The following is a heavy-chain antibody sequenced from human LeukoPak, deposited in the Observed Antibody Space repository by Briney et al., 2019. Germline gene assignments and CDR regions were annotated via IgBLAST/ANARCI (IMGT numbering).Heavy chain of an antibody. V-gene: IGHV3-30*02. Sequence: GGSLRLSCAASGFAFNIYGMHWVRRAPGKGLEWVAFIRYDESNKYYADSVKGRFTISRDNSKNTLYLQMNSLRAEDTAVYYCARDAGRRGGDCDYWGQGTLVTVSS. CDR1: GFAFNIYG. CDR2: IRYDESNK. CDR3: ARDAGRRGGDCDY. J-gene: IGHJ4*02. D-gene: IGHD2-21*01.